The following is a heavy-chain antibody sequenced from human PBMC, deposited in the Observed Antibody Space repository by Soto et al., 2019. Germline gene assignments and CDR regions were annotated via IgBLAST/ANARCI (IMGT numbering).Heavy chain of an antibody. CDR1: GYTFTSYG. CDR2: ISAYNGST. Sequence: GASVKVSCKASGYTFTSYGISWVRQAPGQGLEWMGWISAYNGSTNYAQKLQGRVTMTTDTSTSTAYMELRSLRSEDTAVYYCAREGVIEGCCGQISHYYFDYYGIDVWGQGTTVTVSS. V-gene: IGHV1-18*04. J-gene: IGHJ6*02. CDR3: AREGVIEGCCGQISHYYFDYYGIDV. D-gene: IGHD2-21*01.